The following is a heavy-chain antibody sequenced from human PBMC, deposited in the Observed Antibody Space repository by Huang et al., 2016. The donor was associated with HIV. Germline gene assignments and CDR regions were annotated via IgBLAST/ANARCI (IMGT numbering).Heavy chain of an antibody. D-gene: IGHD2-8*02. Sequence: EVQLVESGGGLIQPGGSLRLSCAASGFTVSTNYMTWVRQAPGKGLGWVSLIYSGGTTNYADSVKGRFTISRDDSENTLYLHMTSLRAGDTAVYYCAKEGDTGAALGYWGQGTLVTVS. CDR3: AKEGDTGAALGY. CDR2: IYSGGTT. CDR1: GFTVSTNY. V-gene: IGHV3-53*01. J-gene: IGHJ4*02.